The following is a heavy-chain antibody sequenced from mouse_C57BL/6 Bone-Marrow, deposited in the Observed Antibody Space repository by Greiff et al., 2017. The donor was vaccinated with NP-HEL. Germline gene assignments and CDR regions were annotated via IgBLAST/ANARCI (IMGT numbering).Heavy chain of an antibody. J-gene: IGHJ1*03. Sequence: QVQLKQPGAELVKPGASVKMSCKASGYTFTSYWITWVKQRPGQGLEWIGDIYPGSGSTNYNEKFKSKATLTVDKSSSTAYMQLSSLTSEDAAVYDCARSYFDVWGTGTTVTVSS. V-gene: IGHV1-55*01. CDR3: ARSYFDV. CDR2: IYPGSGST. CDR1: GYTFTSYW.